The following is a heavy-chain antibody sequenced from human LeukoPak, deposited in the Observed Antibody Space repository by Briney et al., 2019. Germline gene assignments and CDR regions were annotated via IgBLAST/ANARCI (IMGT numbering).Heavy chain of an antibody. CDR1: GGSISTITYY. J-gene: IGHJ5*02. Sequence: SETLSLTCTVSGGSISTITYYWGWIRQPPGKGLEWIGSIYHSGSTYYNPSLKSQVTISVDTSKNQFSLKLTSVTAADTAVYYCARGYSSSWYLNWFDPWGQGTLVTVSS. CDR2: IYHSGST. V-gene: IGHV4-39*07. D-gene: IGHD6-13*01. CDR3: ARGYSSSWYLNWFDP.